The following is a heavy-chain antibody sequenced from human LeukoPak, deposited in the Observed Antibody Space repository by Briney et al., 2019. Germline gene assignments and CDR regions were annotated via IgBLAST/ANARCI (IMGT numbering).Heavy chain of an antibody. V-gene: IGHV1-18*04. D-gene: IGHD4-23*01. CDR2: ISAYNGNT. Sequence: ASVKVSCKASGYTFTGYYMRWVRQAPGQGLEWMGWISAYNGNTNYAQKLQGRVTMTTDTSTSTAYMELRSLRSDDTAVYYCARDLAPGGNPPYYYGMDVWGQGTTVTVSS. CDR3: ARDLAPGGNPPYYYGMDV. CDR1: GYTFTGYY. J-gene: IGHJ6*02.